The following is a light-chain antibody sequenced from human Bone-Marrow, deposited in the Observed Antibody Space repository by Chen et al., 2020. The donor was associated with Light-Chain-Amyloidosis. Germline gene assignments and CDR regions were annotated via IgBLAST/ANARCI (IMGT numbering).Light chain of an antibody. Sequence: SYELTQPPSVSVSQGQTARITCSGDDLPTKYAYWYQQKPGQAPVLVIHRDTERPSGISERFSVSSSGTTATLTISRVQTEDEADYHCQSADSSGTFEVIFGGGTKLTVL. V-gene: IGLV3-25*03. CDR2: RDT. CDR3: QSADSSGTFEVI. CDR1: DLPTKY. J-gene: IGLJ2*01.